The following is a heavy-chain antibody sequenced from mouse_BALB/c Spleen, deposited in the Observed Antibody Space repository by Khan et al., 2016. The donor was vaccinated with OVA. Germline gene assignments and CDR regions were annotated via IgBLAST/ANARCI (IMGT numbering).Heavy chain of an antibody. D-gene: IGHD1-1*01. Sequence: EVELVESGGGLVQPGGSLKLSCAASGFTFSSYTLSWIRQTPEKRLECVAFIIHGGSRTYYPDTVKGRFTSSRDNAKNTLYLQMNSLKSEDTAIYYCTRPSTTEYDYGMDYWGQGTSVTVSS. CDR2: IIHGGSRT. CDR3: TRPSTTEYDYGMDY. CDR1: GFTFSSYT. V-gene: IGHV5-12-2*01. J-gene: IGHJ4*01.